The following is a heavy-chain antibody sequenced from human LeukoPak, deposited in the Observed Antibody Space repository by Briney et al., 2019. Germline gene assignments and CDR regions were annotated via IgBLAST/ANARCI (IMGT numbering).Heavy chain of an antibody. D-gene: IGHD6-13*01. CDR3: AREGSSWYGIHYYFDY. CDR1: GFTFSSYG. J-gene: IGHJ4*02. CDR2: IWYDGSNK. V-gene: IGHV3-33*01. Sequence: GGSLRLSSAASGFTFSSYGMHWVRQAPGKGLEWVAVIWYDGSNKYYADSVKGRFTISRDNSKNTLYLQMNSLRAEDTAVYYCAREGSSWYGIHYYFDYWGQGTLVTVSS.